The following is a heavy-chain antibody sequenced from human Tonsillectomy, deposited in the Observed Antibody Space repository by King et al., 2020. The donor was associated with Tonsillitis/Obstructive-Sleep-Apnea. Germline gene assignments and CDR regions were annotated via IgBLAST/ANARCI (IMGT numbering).Heavy chain of an antibody. CDR3: ARIRAGYCSNTSCYSAPVDY. D-gene: IGHD2-2*01. CDR1: GFSLSNARMG. J-gene: IGHJ4*02. Sequence: VTLKESGPVLVKPTETLTLTCTVSGFSLSNARMGVSWIRQPPGKALEWLAHIFSNDEKSYSTSLKSRLTISKDTSKSQVVLTMTNMDPVDTATYYCARIRAGYCSNTSCYSAPVDYWGQGTLVTVSS. V-gene: IGHV2-26*01. CDR2: IFSNDEK.